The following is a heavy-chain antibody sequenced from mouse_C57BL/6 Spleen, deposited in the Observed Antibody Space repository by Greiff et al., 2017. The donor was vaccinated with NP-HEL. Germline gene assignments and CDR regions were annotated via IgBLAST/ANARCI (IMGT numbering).Heavy chain of an antibody. CDR3: ARWVRITTVVARDYAMDY. V-gene: IGHV1-26*01. Sequence: VQLQQSGPELVKPGASVKISCKASGYTFTDYYMNWVKQSHGKSLEWIGDINPNNGGTSYNQKFKGKATLTVDKSSSTAYMELRSLTSEDSAVYDCARWVRITTVVARDYAMDYWGQGTSVTVSS. J-gene: IGHJ4*01. D-gene: IGHD1-1*01. CDR1: GYTFTDYY. CDR2: INPNNGGT.